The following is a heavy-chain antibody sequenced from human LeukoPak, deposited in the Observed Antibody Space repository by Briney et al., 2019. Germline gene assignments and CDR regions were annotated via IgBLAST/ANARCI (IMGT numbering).Heavy chain of an antibody. D-gene: IGHD5-18*01. V-gene: IGHV1-18*01. Sequence: ASVKVSCTASGYTFTSYGISWVRQAPGQGLEWMGWISAYNGNTNYAQKLQGRVTMTTDTSTSTAYMELRSLRSDDTAVYYCARDFRYSYGYYYYYYMDVWGKGTTVTISS. CDR1: GYTFTSYG. J-gene: IGHJ6*03. CDR3: ARDFRYSYGYYYYYYMDV. CDR2: ISAYNGNT.